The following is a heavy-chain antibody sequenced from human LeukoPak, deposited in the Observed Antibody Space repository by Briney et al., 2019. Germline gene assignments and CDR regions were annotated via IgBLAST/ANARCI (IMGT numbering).Heavy chain of an antibody. CDR2: IYYSGST. D-gene: IGHD3-22*01. V-gene: IGHV4-59*01. Sequence: PSETLSLTCTVSGGSISSYYWSWIRQPPGKGLEWIGYIYYSGSTNYNPSLKSRVTISVDTSKNQFSLKLSSVTAADTAVYYCARESNYYDSSGPNWFDPWGQGTLVTVSS. J-gene: IGHJ5*02. CDR3: ARESNYYDSSGPNWFDP. CDR1: GGSISSYY.